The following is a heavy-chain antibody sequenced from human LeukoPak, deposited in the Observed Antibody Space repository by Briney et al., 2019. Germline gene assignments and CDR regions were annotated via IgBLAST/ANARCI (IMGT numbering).Heavy chain of an antibody. CDR3: AGHANGYSSTIFDY. CDR1: GGSFSGYY. CDR2: INHSGST. J-gene: IGHJ4*02. D-gene: IGHD6-19*01. V-gene: IGHV4-34*01. Sequence: PSETLSLTCAVYGGSFSGYYWSWIRQPPGKGLEWIGEINHSGSTNYNPSLKSRVTISVDTSKNQFSLKLSSVTAADTAVYYCAGHANGYSSTIFDYWGQGTLVTVSS.